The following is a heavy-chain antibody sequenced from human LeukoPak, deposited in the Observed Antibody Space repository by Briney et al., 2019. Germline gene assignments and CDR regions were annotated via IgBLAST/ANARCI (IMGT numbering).Heavy chain of an antibody. V-gene: IGHV3-15*01. CDR2: IKRDIDGGTT. CDR1: GFTFSNSW. CDR3: TTDLPRSTSCSHDY. Sequence: PGGSLRLSCAASGFTFSNSWMLWVRQAPGRGLEWVGRIKRDIDGGTTDYAAPVKGRFTITRDDSENTLYLQVNSLKTEDTAVYYCTTDLPRSTSCSHDYWGQGTQVTVSS. D-gene: IGHD2/OR15-2a*01. J-gene: IGHJ4*02.